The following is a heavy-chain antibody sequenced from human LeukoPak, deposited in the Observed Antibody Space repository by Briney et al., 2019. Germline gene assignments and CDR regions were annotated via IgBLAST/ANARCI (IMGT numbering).Heavy chain of an antibody. D-gene: IGHD3-22*01. Sequence: SETLSLTCSVSSGFISSYYWTWIRQSPGKGLEWIGYIYYTGSTSYNPSLQSRVTISVDTSKNQFSLRLNSVTAADTAVYYCANLDVNYYDSSGYHHDETTWGQGSLVTVSS. V-gene: IGHV4-59*03. CDR2: IYYTGST. J-gene: IGHJ4*02. CDR3: ANLDVNYYDSSGYHHDETT. CDR1: SGFISSYY.